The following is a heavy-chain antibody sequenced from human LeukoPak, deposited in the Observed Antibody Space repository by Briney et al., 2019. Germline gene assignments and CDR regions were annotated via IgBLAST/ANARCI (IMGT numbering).Heavy chain of an antibody. D-gene: IGHD4-17*01. CDR1: DDSFSSHY. V-gene: IGHV4-59*11. J-gene: IGHJ3*02. CDR2: ISYIGST. CDR3: ARDLVTVTKGFDI. Sequence: SETLSLTCAVSDDSFSSHYWTWIRQPPGKGLEWIGYISYIGSTNYNPSLKSRVTIPIDTSKNQFSLKLSSVTAADTAVYYCARDLVTVTKGFDIWGQGTMVSVPS.